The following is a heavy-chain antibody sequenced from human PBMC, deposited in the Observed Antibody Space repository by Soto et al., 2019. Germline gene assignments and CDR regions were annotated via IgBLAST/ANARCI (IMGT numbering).Heavy chain of an antibody. J-gene: IGHJ4*02. CDR1: GGTFSSYA. Sequence: SVKVSCKASGGTFSSYAISWVRQAPGQGLEWMGGIIPIFGTVNYAQKFQGRVTITADESTSTAYMELSSLRSEDTAVYYCARGVGIAVAGLFDYWGQGTLVTVSS. D-gene: IGHD6-19*01. V-gene: IGHV1-69*13. CDR2: IIPIFGTV. CDR3: ARGVGIAVAGLFDY.